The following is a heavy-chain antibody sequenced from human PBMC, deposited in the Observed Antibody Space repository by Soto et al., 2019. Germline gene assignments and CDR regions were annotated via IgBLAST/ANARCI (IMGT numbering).Heavy chain of an antibody. J-gene: IGHJ6*02. Sequence: PSETLSLTCTVSGGSISSYYWSWIRQPPGKGLEWLGYIYYSGSTNYTPSLKSRVTISVDTSKNQFSLKLSSVTAADTAVYYCARSGYYCYFGMDVWGQGTTVTVS. V-gene: IGHV4-59*01. CDR2: IYYSGST. CDR1: GGSISSYY. CDR3: ARSGYYCYFGMDV.